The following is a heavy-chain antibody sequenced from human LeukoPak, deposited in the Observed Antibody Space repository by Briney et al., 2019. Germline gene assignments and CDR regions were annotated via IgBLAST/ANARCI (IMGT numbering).Heavy chain of an antibody. CDR1: GFTFSSYW. Sequence: QPGGSLRLSCAASGFTFSSYWMSWVRQAPGKGLEWVANIKKDGSENYYVDSVTGRFTISRDNAKKSLYLQMKSLRAEDTAVYYCARHLSGVAGYSYGRGIDYWGQGTLVTVSS. CDR3: ARHLSGVAGYSYGRGIDY. D-gene: IGHD5-18*01. CDR2: IKKDGSEN. V-gene: IGHV3-7*01. J-gene: IGHJ4*02.